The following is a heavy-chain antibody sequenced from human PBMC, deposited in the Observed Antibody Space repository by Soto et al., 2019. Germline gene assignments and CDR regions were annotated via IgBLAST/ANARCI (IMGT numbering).Heavy chain of an antibody. V-gene: IGHV3-21*06. J-gene: IGHJ4*02. CDR3: ATNSTSDISGYDHFDC. D-gene: IGHD5-12*01. CDR1: GYTLSTGA. CDR2: ISGSGTSM. Sequence: VGSMRLSRAAWGYTLSTGARTQERQAPGKGLEYVSAISGSGTSMFSGEPAKGRFTSSRANAKNSLYLQMNSLRAEDTAVYSRATNSTSDISGYDHFDCQGQPTLVTASS.